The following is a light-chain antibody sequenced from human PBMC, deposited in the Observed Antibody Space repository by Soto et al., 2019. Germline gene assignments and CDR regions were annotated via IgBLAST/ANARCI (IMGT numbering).Light chain of an antibody. CDR3: QHYNNWLGT. Sequence: IVWTPSPGTQSLSAGERASVSCRASQSVSRSYLAWYQQKPGQAPRLLIYGASTRATGIPARFSGSGSGTEFTLTISSLQSEDFAVYYCQHYNNWLGTFGGGTKVDI. V-gene: IGKV3-15*01. J-gene: IGKJ4*01. CDR2: GAS. CDR1: QSVSRSY.